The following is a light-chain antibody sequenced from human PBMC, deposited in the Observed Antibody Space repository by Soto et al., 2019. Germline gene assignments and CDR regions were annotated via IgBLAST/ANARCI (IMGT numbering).Light chain of an antibody. Sequence: MTRSPASLGTSVGDRVTITCRPSQSISSYLNWYQQKPGKAPKLLIYAASSLQSGVPSRFSGSGSGTDFTLTISSLQPEDFATYYCQQSYSTPRTFGGGTKVDIK. V-gene: IGKV1-39*01. CDR1: QSISSY. J-gene: IGKJ4*01. CDR3: QQSYSTPRT. CDR2: AAS.